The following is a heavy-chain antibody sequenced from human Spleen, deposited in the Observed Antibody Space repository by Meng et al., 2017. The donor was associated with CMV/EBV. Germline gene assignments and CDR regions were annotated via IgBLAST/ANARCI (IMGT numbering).Heavy chain of an antibody. Sequence: LQEACLGLVNPPETLSLTCTISGGSISSYDWSWIRQPAGKGLEWIGRIYTSGSTNYNPSLKSRVTMSVDTSKNQFSLKLSSVTAADTAVYYCARDPYCSGGSCHPGPWGQGTLVTVSS. CDR2: IYTSGST. CDR3: ARDPYCSGGSCHPGP. D-gene: IGHD2-15*01. V-gene: IGHV4-4*07. J-gene: IGHJ5*02. CDR1: GGSISSYD.